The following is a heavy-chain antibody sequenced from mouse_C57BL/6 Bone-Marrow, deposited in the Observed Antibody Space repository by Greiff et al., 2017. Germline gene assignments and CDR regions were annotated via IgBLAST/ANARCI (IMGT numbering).Heavy chain of an antibody. CDR3: ARLYYGSSRHLDY. D-gene: IGHD1-1*01. V-gene: IGHV1-52*01. CDR2: IDPSDSET. Sequence: QVQLQQPGAELVRPGSSVKLSCKASGYTFTSYWMHWVKQRPIQGLEWIGNIDPSDSETHYNQKFKDKATLTVDKSSSTAYMQLSSLTSEDSAVYYCARLYYGSSRHLDYWGQGTTLTVSS. J-gene: IGHJ2*01. CDR1: GYTFTSYW.